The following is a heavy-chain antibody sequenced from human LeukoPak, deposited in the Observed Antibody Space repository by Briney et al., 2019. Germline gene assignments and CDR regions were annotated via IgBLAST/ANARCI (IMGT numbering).Heavy chain of an antibody. CDR2: MNPNSGNT. CDR1: GYTFTSYD. J-gene: IGHJ5*02. CDR3: ARGYCSGGSCYDWFDP. V-gene: IGHV1-8*01. D-gene: IGHD2-15*01. Sequence: ASVKVSCTASGYTFTSYDINWVRQATGQGLEWMGWMNPNSGNTGYAQKFQGRVTMTRNTSISTAYMELSSLRSEDTAVYYCARGYCSGGSCYDWFDPWGQGTLVTVSS.